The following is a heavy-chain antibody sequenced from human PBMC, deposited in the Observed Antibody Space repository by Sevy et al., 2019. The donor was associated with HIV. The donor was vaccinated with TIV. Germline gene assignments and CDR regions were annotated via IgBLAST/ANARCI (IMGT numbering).Heavy chain of an antibody. V-gene: IGHV3-7*03. CDR1: GFSFSDYW. CDR2: MRQDGGET. Sequence: GGSLRLSCEASGFSFSDYWMTWVRQAPGKGLEWVANMRQDGGETYYVDSVKGRFTVSRDNAKNSRWLQMNSLRAEDTAGYYCARGIFGSGSRLGLGYWGQGTLVTVSS. CDR3: ARGIFGSGSRLGLGY. D-gene: IGHD3-10*01. J-gene: IGHJ4*02.